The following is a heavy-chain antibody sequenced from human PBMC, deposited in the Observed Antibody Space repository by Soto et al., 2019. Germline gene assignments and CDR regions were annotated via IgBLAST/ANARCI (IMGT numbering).Heavy chain of an antibody. D-gene: IGHD3-16*01. Sequence: EVVLVESGGGLVQPGGSLRLSCVASGFNFGDFAMHWVRQAPGKGLQWVSGIRWNGGTPAYGDSVKGRFIISRDNARNSLYLQMNSLRPEDTAVYFCARVKTRIAYRADSMDVWGKGTTVTVS. CDR2: IRWNGGTP. CDR3: ARVKTRIAYRADSMDV. V-gene: IGHV3-9*01. CDR1: GFNFGDFA. J-gene: IGHJ6*03.